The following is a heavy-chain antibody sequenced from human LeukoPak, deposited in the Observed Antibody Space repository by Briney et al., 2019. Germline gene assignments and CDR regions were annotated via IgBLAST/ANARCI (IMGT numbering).Heavy chain of an antibody. V-gene: IGHV3-23*01. CDR1: GFTFSNYA. CDR2: ISGSGGST. CDR3: AKAIVVVVAAKSYYYYGMDV. J-gene: IGHJ6*04. Sequence: GGSLRLSCAASGFTFSNYAMSWVRQAPGKGLEGVSAISGSGGSTYYADSVKGRFTISRDNSKNTMYLQMNSLRAEDTAVYYCAKAIVVVVAAKSYYYYGMDVWGKGTTVTVSS. D-gene: IGHD2-15*01.